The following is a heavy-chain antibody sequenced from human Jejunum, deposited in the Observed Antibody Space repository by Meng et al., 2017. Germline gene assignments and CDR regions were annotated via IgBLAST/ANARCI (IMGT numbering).Heavy chain of an antibody. J-gene: IGHJ4*02. Sequence: PCAPPPLTVAGSGVPVNSAFYYWNWARQPPGKGLEFIGSFHHSGSAHYNASLEGRVTMSLDTSKNQFSLRLTSVTAADSALYYCTGGPDSAKSGYWGQGTLVTVSS. CDR2: FHHSGSA. D-gene: IGHD1-14*01. CDR1: GVPVNSAFYY. CDR3: TGGPDSAKSGY. V-gene: IGHV4-61*01.